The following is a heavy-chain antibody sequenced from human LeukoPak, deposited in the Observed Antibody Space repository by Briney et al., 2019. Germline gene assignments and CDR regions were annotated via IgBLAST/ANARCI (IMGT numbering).Heavy chain of an antibody. J-gene: IGHJ4*02. D-gene: IGHD3-10*01. CDR3: ARGVNYYGSGSYYYFDY. CDR1: GGSISSYN. CDR2: IYYSGST. Sequence: PSETLSLTCTVSGGSISSYNWSWIRPPPGKGLEWIGYIYYSGSTNYNPSLTSRVTISVDTSKNQFSLKLSSVTAADTAVYYCARGVNYYGSGSYYYFDYWGQGTLVTVSS. V-gene: IGHV4-59*01.